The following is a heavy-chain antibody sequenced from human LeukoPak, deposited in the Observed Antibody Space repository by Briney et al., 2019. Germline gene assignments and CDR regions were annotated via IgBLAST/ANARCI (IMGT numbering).Heavy chain of an antibody. V-gene: IGHV3-11*04. CDR3: ASSSIAARQDY. D-gene: IGHD6-6*01. J-gene: IGHJ4*02. CDR2: ISSSGSTI. Sequence: GGSLRLSCAASGFTFSDYYMSWIRQAPGKGLEWVSYISSSGSTIYYADSVKGRFTISRDNAKNSLYLQMNSLRAEDTAVYYCASSSIAARQDYWGQGTLVTVSS. CDR1: GFTFSDYY.